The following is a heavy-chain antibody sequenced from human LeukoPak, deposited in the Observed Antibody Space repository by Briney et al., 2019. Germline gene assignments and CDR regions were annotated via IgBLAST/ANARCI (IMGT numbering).Heavy chain of an antibody. CDR1: GGSISSGSYY. D-gene: IGHD2-2*01. V-gene: IGHV4-61*02. Sequence: SETLSLTCPVSGGSISSGSYYWSWLRQPAGKGLEWIGRIYTGGSTNHNPSLKSRVTISVDTSKNQFSLKLSSVTAADTALYYCARDSLLPSAMGYYYMDVWGKRTTVTVSS. CDR2: IYTGGST. CDR3: ARDSLLPSAMGYYYMDV. J-gene: IGHJ6*03.